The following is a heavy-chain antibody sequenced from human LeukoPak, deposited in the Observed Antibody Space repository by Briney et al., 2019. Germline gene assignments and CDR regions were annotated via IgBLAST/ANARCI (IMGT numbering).Heavy chain of an antibody. V-gene: IGHV4-31*03. CDR1: GGSISSGGYY. CDR2: IYYSGST. J-gene: IGHJ3*02. CDR3: ARERSGEHAFDI. Sequence: SQTLSLTCTVSGGSISSGGYYWSWIRQHPGKGLEWIGYIYYSGSTYYNPSLKSRVTISVDTSKNQFSLKLSSVTAADTAVYYCARERSGEHAFDIWGQGTMVTVSS. D-gene: IGHD1-26*01.